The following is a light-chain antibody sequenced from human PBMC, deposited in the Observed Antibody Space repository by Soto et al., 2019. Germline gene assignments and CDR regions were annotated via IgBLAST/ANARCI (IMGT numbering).Light chain of an antibody. V-gene: IGKV3-15*01. Sequence: EIVMTQSPATLSVSPGERATLSCRASQSVSSNLAWYQHKPGQAPRLLIYATSTRATGIPARFSGSGSGTEFTLTISSLQSEDFAVYYCQQYINWWTFGQGTKVEIK. J-gene: IGKJ1*01. CDR3: QQYINWWT. CDR1: QSVSSN. CDR2: ATS.